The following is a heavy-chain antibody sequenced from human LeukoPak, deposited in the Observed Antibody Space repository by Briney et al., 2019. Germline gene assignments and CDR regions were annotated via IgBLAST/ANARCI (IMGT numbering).Heavy chain of an antibody. CDR3: AKRITVSAGYYLDS. V-gene: IGHV3-23*01. CDR2: VSGGGAYT. Sequence: GGSLRLSCVGSGFSFSSFAMSWVRQAPGKGLEWVSTVSGGGAYTYYADSVKGRFTVSRDDSKSMHFLQMNSLRPEDTALYFCAKRITVSAGYYLDSWGQRTLVTVSS. CDR1: GFSFSSFA. J-gene: IGHJ4*02. D-gene: IGHD2-8*01.